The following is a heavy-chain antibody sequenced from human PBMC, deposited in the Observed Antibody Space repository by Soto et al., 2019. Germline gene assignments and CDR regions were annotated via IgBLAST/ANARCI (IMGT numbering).Heavy chain of an antibody. Sequence: ASVKVSCKASGYTFTSYGISWVRQAPGQGLEWMGWISAYNGNTNYAQKLQGRVTTTTDTSTSTAYMELRSLRSDDTAVYYCASLVRDSPPYYYYGMDVWGQGTTVPGSS. CDR1: GYTFTSYG. CDR2: ISAYNGNT. CDR3: ASLVRDSPPYYYYGMDV. V-gene: IGHV1-18*01. J-gene: IGHJ6*02. D-gene: IGHD2-15*01.